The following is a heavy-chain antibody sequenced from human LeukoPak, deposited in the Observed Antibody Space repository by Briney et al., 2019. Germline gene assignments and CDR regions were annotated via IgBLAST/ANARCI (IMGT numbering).Heavy chain of an antibody. V-gene: IGHV4-59*12. CDR2: IYYSGST. CDR3: AKDGSGSYQKAYYFDY. Sequence: ETLSLTCTVSGGSINNYYWSWIRQPPGKGLEWIGYIYYSGSTNYNRSLKSRVTISLDTSKNQFSLKLNSVTAADTAVYYCAKDGSGSYQKAYYFDYWGQGTPVTVSS. CDR1: GGSINNYY. J-gene: IGHJ4*02. D-gene: IGHD3-10*01.